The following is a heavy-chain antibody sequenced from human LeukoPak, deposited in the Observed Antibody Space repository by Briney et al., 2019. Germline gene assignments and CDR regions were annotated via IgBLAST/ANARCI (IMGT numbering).Heavy chain of an antibody. V-gene: IGHV3-30*02. Sequence: PGGSLRLSCAASGFTFSSYGMHWVRQAPGKGLEWVAFIRYDGSNKYYADSVKGRFTISRDNSKNTLYLQMNSLRAEDTAVYYCAKDFVPSYYGSGSWDAFDIWGQGTMVTVSS. D-gene: IGHD3-10*01. CDR2: IRYDGSNK. CDR1: GFTFSSYG. J-gene: IGHJ3*02. CDR3: AKDFVPSYYGSGSWDAFDI.